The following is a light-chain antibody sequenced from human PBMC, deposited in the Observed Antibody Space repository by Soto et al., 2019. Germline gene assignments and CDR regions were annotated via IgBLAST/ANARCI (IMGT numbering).Light chain of an antibody. CDR2: DAS. CDR1: HSVRSH. J-gene: IGKJ5*01. Sequence: EVVLTQSPATLSLSPGERATLSCSASHSVRSHLAWYQQKPGQPPRLLIYDASNRATGIPGRFSGSGSGTDVTLTISSLEPEDFAVYYCQQRSNWPITFGQGTLLEIK. CDR3: QQRSNWPIT. V-gene: IGKV3-11*01.